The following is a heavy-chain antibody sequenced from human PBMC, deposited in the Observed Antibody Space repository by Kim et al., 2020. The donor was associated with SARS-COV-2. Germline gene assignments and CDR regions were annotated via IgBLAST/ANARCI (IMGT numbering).Heavy chain of an antibody. Sequence: SETLSLTCTVSGGSISSSSYYWGWIRQPPGKGLEWIGSIYYSGSTYYNPSLKSRVTISVDTSKNQFSLKLSSVTAADTAVYYCARHNGYSYGWDIVVVVAATMLEGYYFDYWGQGTLVTVSS. J-gene: IGHJ4*02. D-gene: IGHD2-15*01. CDR3: ARHNGYSYGWDIVVVVAATMLEGYYFDY. CDR2: IYYSGST. CDR1: GGSISSSSYY. V-gene: IGHV4-39*01.